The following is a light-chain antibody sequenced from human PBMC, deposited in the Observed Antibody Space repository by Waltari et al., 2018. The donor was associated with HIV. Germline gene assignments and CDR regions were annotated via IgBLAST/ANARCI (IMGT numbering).Light chain of an antibody. CDR1: TGPVGIGHY. CDR3: MLFFRTSYL. CDR2: SST. Sequence: QTVVTQEPSMTVSPGGTVTLTCNSATGPVGIGHYVNWFQQKPRQPPRPLIYSSTRRHPLTPERFSASLVGDRAALTLSNVWPEDQADYYCMLFFRTSYLFGGGTRVTVL. V-gene: IGLV7-43*01. J-gene: IGLJ2*01.